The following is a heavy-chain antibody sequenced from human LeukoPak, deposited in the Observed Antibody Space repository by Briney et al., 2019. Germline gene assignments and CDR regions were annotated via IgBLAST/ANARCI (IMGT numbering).Heavy chain of an antibody. CDR2: ISWNSGSI. Sequence: PGGSLRLFCAASGFTFDDYAMHWVRQAPGKGLEWVSGISWNSGSIGYADSVKGRFTISRDNAKNSLYLQMNSLRAEDMALYYCAKSWGYYYYMDVWGKGTTVTVSS. CDR1: GFTFDDYA. CDR3: AKSWGYYYYMDV. D-gene: IGHD3-16*01. J-gene: IGHJ6*03. V-gene: IGHV3-9*03.